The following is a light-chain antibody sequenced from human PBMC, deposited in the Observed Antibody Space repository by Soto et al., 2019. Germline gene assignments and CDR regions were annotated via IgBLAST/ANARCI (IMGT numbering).Light chain of an antibody. J-gene: IGLJ2*01. Sequence: QSALTQPPSASGSPGQSVTISCTGTSSDVGSYNLVSWHQQHPGKAPKVMIYGVSQRPSGVPDRFSGSMSGNTASLTVSGLQAEDEADYYCSSYAGSSVVFGAGTKVTVL. V-gene: IGLV2-8*01. CDR3: SSYAGSSVV. CDR2: GVS. CDR1: SSDVGSYNL.